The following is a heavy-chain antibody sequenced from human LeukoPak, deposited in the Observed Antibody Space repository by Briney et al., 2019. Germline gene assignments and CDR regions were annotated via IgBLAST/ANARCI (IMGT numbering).Heavy chain of an antibody. V-gene: IGHV4-61*02. D-gene: IGHD3-3*01. CDR1: GGSISSGSYY. Sequence: PSQTLSLTCTVSGGSISSGSYYWSWIRQPAGKGLEWIGRIYTSGSTNYNPSLKSRVTISVDTSKNQFSLKLSSVTAADTAVYYCARAGKYCDFWSAQFDYWGQGTLVTVSS. CDR3: ARAGKYCDFWSAQFDY. J-gene: IGHJ4*02. CDR2: IYTSGST.